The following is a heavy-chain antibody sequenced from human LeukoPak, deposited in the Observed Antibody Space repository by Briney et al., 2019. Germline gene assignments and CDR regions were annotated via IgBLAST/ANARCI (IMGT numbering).Heavy chain of an antibody. D-gene: IGHD3-10*01. CDR3: ARDGGSGSYGMDV. Sequence: SVKVSRKASGGTFRSYAISWVRQAPAQGLEWMGRIIPILGIANYAQKFQGRVTITADKSTSTAYMELSSLRSEDTAVYYCARDGGSGSYGMDVWGQGTTVTVSS. V-gene: IGHV1-69*04. J-gene: IGHJ6*02. CDR1: GGTFRSYA. CDR2: IIPILGIA.